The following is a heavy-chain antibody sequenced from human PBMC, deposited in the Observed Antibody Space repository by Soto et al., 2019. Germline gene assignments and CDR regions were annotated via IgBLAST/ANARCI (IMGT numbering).Heavy chain of an antibody. Sequence: GGSLRLSCAASGFTFSSYSMSWVRQAPGKGLEWVSAISGSGGSTYYADSVKGRFTISRDNSKNTLYLQMNSLRAEDTAVYYCAKDRQVGDGSFDYWGRGTLVTVSS. CDR1: GFTFSSYS. J-gene: IGHJ4*02. CDR2: ISGSGGST. V-gene: IGHV3-23*01. D-gene: IGHD2-21*01. CDR3: AKDRQVGDGSFDY.